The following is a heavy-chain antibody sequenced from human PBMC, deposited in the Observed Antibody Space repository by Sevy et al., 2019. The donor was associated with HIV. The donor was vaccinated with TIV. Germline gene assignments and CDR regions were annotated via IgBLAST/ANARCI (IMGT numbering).Heavy chain of an antibody. Sequence: SETLSLTCTVSGDSISSSNFYWGWIRQPPGKGLKWIGSIYYSGSTYYNPSLKSRVTISVDTSKDQFSLKLRSVTAADTAVYYCARLFDDSSGPPSDYWGQGTLVTVSS. D-gene: IGHD3-22*01. J-gene: IGHJ4*02. CDR2: IYYSGST. CDR1: GDSISSSNFY. CDR3: ARLFDDSSGPPSDY. V-gene: IGHV4-39*01.